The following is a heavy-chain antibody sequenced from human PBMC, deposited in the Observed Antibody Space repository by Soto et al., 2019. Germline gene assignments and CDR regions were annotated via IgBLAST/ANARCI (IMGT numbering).Heavy chain of an antibody. Sequence: GSLRLSCAASGFTFSSYTMSWVRQAPGKGLEWVSSISGSSGFIYYADSVKGRFTISRDNAKNSVYLQMSSLRAEDTAIYYCARDLVSRSLDYWGQGTLVTVSS. CDR3: ARDLVSRSLDY. J-gene: IGHJ4*02. D-gene: IGHD6-13*01. CDR1: GFTFSSYT. V-gene: IGHV3-21*01. CDR2: ISGSSGFI.